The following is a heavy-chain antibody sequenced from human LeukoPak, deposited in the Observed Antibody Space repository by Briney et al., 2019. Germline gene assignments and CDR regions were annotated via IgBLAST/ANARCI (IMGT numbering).Heavy chain of an antibody. CDR2: IYPGDSDT. J-gene: IGHJ4*02. CDR1: GYSFFNYW. D-gene: IGHD2-2*01. V-gene: IGHV5-51*01. Sequence: GESLKISCKGSGYSFFNYWIGWVRQMPGKGLEWMGIIYPGDSDTRYSPSFQGQVTISVDRSTSTAYLQWSSLKASDTAIYYCARMRSSTSPFDYWGQGALVTVPS. CDR3: ARMRSSTSPFDY.